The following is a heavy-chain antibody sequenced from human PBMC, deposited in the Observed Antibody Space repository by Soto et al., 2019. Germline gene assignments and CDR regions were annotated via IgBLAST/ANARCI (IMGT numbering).Heavy chain of an antibody. V-gene: IGHV3-21*01. CDR3: ARDPVVAVAVPYDFDI. CDR2: ISSSSSYI. J-gene: IGHJ3*02. D-gene: IGHD6-19*01. CDR1: GFTFSSYS. Sequence: GVSLRLSCAASGFTFSSYSRNWVRQAPGKGLEWVSSISSSSSYIYYADSVKGRFTISRDNAKNSLYLQMNSLRAEDTAVYYCARDPVVAVAVPYDFDIWGQGTMVTVS.